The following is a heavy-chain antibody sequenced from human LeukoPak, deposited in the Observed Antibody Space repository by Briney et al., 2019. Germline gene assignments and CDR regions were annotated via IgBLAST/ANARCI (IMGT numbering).Heavy chain of an antibody. CDR1: GFTFSSYE. Sequence: GGSLRLSWAASGFTFSSYEMHWVRQAPGKGLEWVSYISSSGGTIYYADSVKGRFTISRDNAKNSLYLQMNSLRAEDTAIYFCARDGRSCSGGSCYPHWGQGTLVTVSS. CDR2: ISSSGGTI. V-gene: IGHV3-48*03. D-gene: IGHD2-15*01. J-gene: IGHJ4*02. CDR3: ARDGRSCSGGSCYPH.